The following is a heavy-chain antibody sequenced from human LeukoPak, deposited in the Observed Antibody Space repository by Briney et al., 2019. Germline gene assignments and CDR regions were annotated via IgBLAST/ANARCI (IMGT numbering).Heavy chain of an antibody. CDR1: GDSVSSNSAA. CDR3: ARGRRFYDYIWGSYRSPYYFDY. CDR2: TYYRSKWYN. D-gene: IGHD3-16*02. V-gene: IGHV6-1*01. J-gene: IGHJ4*02. Sequence: SQTLSLTCAISGDSVSSNSAAWNWIRQSPSRGLEWLGRTYYRSKWYNDYAVSVKSRITINPDKSKNQFSLQLNSVTPEDTAVYYCARGRRFYDYIWGSYRSPYYFDYWGQGTLVTVSS.